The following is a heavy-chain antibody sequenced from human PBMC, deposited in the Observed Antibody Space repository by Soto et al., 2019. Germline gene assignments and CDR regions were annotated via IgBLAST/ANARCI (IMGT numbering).Heavy chain of an antibody. Sequence: GGSLRLSCAASGFTFSDYYMSWIRQAPGKGLEWVSYISSSGSTIYYADSVKGRFTISRDNAKNSLYLQMNSLRAEDTAVYYCAREAGDTAMVSNYYYYGMDVWGQGTTVTVSS. D-gene: IGHD5-18*01. J-gene: IGHJ6*02. CDR3: AREAGDTAMVSNYYYYGMDV. CDR1: GFTFSDYY. CDR2: ISSSGSTI. V-gene: IGHV3-11*04.